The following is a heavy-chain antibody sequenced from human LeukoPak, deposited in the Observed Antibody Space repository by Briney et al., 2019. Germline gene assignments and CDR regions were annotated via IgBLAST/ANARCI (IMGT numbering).Heavy chain of an antibody. D-gene: IGHD3-16*01. J-gene: IGHJ3*01. CDR1: GGSISSYY. CDR3: AGEQFRGGGFDV. CDR2: IYYNGAT. Sequence: SETLSLTCTVSGGSISSYYWSWIRQPPGKGLEWIGYIYYNGATAYSPSLKNRVTISVDTSNDQFSLKVTSVTAADSAVYFCAGEQFRGGGFDVWGQGTKVTVSS. V-gene: IGHV4-59*04.